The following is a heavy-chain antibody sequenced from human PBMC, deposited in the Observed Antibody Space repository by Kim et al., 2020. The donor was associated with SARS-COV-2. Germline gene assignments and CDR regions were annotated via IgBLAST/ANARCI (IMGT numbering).Heavy chain of an antibody. CDR3: ARRGGNLRHNDMDV. CDR2: INPYDGYT. CDR1: GYMLSSFG. D-gene: IGHD3-16*01. Sequence: ASVKVSCKASGYMLSSFGLTWVRQAPGQGLEWMGWINPYDGYTNYAQNFQDRVIMTTDSSTSTASMELRSLRSDDTAVYYCARRGGNLRHNDMDVWGQGTTVTVS. V-gene: IGHV1-18*01. J-gene: IGHJ6*02.